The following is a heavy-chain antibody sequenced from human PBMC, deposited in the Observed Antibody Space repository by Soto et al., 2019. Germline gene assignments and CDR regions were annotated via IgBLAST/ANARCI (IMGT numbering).Heavy chain of an antibody. CDR3: ARDGLGLRLGELSPDD. CDR1: GYTFTSYA. Sequence: QVQLVQSGAEEKKPGASVKVSCKASGYTFTSYAMHWVRQAPGQRLEWMGWINAGNGNTKYSQKFQGRVTITRDTSASTAYLELSSQRSEDTDVYYCARDGLGLRLGELSPDDWGQGTLVTLSS. D-gene: IGHD3-16*02. J-gene: IGHJ4*02. CDR2: INAGNGNT. V-gene: IGHV1-3*05.